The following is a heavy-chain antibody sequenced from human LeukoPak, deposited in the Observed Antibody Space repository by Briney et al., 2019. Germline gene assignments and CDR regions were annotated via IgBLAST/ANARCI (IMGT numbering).Heavy chain of an antibody. CDR2: IYTSGST. J-gene: IGHJ4*01. V-gene: IGHV4-4*07. D-gene: IGHD1-20*01. CDR3: VRDPRNWNYFDY. Sequence: SETLSLTCTVSGGSISSYYWSWIRQPAGKGLEWIGRIYTSGSTNYNPSLKSRVTMSVDTSKNQFSLKLSSVTAADTAVYYCVRDPRNWNYFDYWGHGILVTVSS. CDR1: GGSISSYY.